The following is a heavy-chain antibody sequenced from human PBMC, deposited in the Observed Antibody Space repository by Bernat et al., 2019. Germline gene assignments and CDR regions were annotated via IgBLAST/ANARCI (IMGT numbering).Heavy chain of an antibody. D-gene: IGHD6-6*01. V-gene: IGHV1-69*06. CDR2: IIPIFGTA. CDR3: ARCIAARSVWYFDL. J-gene: IGHJ2*01. Sequence: QVKLVQSGAEVKKPGSSVKVSCKASGGTFSSYAISWVRRAPGQGLEWMGGIIPIFGTANYAQKFQGRVTITADKSTSTAYMELSSLRSEDTAVYYCARCIAARSVWYFDLWGRGTLVTVSS. CDR1: GGTFSSYA.